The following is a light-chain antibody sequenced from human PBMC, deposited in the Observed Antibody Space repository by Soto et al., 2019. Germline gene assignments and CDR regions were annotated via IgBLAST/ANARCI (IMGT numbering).Light chain of an antibody. V-gene: IGLV2-14*01. CDR2: DVT. J-gene: IGLJ1*01. Sequence: QSVLTHLASVLGPPGRSTTLLCTGTSSNVGVYNCVSWYQQHPGKAPKLMIHDVTNRPSGVSNRFSGSKSGNTASLTISGLQAEDEADYYCSSYTSSSSYVFGTGTKVTVL. CDR3: SSYTSSSSYV. CDR1: SSNVGVYNC.